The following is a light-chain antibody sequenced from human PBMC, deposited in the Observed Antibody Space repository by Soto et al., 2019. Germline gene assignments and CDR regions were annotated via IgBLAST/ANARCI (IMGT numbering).Light chain of an antibody. CDR3: QQYINYPLS. CDR2: KAS. Sequence: DIQMTQSPSTLSASVGDRVTITCRASQSVSGWLAWYQQRPGNLPKLLIYKASTLERGVPSRFSGSGSGTEFTLTISTLLPDEFATYYCQQYINYPLSFGGGTRVEI. J-gene: IGKJ4*01. V-gene: IGKV1-5*03. CDR1: QSVSGW.